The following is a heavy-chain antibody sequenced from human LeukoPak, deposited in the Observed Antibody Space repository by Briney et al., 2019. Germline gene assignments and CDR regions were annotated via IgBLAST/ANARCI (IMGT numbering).Heavy chain of an antibody. J-gene: IGHJ4*02. V-gene: IGHV4-4*07. Sequence: SETLSLTCSVSGGSTNSYYWSWIRQSGGKGLEWIGRIYTSGSTVYNPSLNSRLTMSIDTSKNQFSLTLKSVTATDTAVYYCARVKASSTSWTFDQWGQGALVTVSS. CDR3: ARVKASSTSWTFDQ. CDR2: IYTSGST. CDR1: GGSTNSYY. D-gene: IGHD2-2*01.